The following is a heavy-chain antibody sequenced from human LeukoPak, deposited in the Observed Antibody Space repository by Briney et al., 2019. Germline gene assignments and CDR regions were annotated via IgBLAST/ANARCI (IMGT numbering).Heavy chain of an antibody. J-gene: IGHJ6*03. D-gene: IGHD1-26*01. CDR2: SGNTANTYTT. Sequence: GGSLRLSCAASGFTFSDYYMDWVRQAPGKGLEWVGRSGNTANTYTTKYAASVKGRFTISRDDSKNSLYLQMNSLKTEDTAVYHCARVRRGDYYYMDVWGKGTTVTVSS. CDR3: ARVRRGDYYYMDV. CDR1: GFTFSDYY. V-gene: IGHV3-72*01.